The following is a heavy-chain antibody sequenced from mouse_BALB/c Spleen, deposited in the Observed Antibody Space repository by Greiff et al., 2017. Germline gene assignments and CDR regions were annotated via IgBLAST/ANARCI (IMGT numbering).Heavy chain of an antibody. CDR3: ARGGTARATTWFAY. V-gene: IGHV1-18*01. CDR1: GYTFTDYN. CDR2: INPNNGGT. Sequence: VQLKQSGPELVKPGASVKIPCKASGYTFTDYNMDWVKQSHGKSLEWIGDINPNNGGTIYNQKFKGKATLTVDKSSSTAYMELRSLTSEDTAVYYCARGGTARATTWFAYWGQGTLVTVSA. J-gene: IGHJ3*01. D-gene: IGHD3-2*01.